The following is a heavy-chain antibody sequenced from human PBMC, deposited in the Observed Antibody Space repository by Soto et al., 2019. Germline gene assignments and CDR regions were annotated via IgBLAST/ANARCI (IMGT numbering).Heavy chain of an antibody. D-gene: IGHD3-9*01. CDR3: ARPPGYISDWYYFGL. J-gene: IGHJ4*02. Sequence: GASVKVSCKASGYSFINYYTHWVRRAPGQGFEWMGRISPKSGVTDYAQKFQGRVSLTWDTSLNTAYMELSSLMSEDTAVYYCARPPGYISDWYYFGLWGQGTQVTVS. CDR1: GYSFINYY. V-gene: IGHV1-2*02. CDR2: ISPKSGVT.